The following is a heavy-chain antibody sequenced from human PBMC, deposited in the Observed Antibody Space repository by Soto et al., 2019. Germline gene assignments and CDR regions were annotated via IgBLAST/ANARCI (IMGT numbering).Heavy chain of an antibody. CDR2: IYSGGST. J-gene: IGHJ6*02. V-gene: IGHV3-53*01. CDR1: GFTVSSNY. D-gene: IGHD2-21*01. Sequence: EVQLVESGGGLIQPGGSLRLSCAASGFTVSSNYMSWVRQAPGKGLEWVSVIYSGGSTYYADSVKGRFTISRDNSKNTLYLQMNSLSAEDTAVYYCAREFARSYGMDVWGQGTTVTVSS. CDR3: AREFARSYGMDV.